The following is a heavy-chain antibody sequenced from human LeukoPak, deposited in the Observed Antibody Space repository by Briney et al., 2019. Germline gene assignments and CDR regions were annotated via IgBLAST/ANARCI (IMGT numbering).Heavy chain of an antibody. CDR2: MNPNSGNT. CDR3: ARVSGYDPETDY. CDR1: GYTFTSYD. J-gene: IGHJ4*02. Sequence: ASVKVSCKASGYTFTSYDINWVRQATGQGLEWMGWMNPNSGNTGYAQKFQGRATMTRNTSISTAYMELSSLRSEDTAVYYCARVSGYDPETDYWGQGTLVTVSS. V-gene: IGHV1-8*01. D-gene: IGHD5-12*01.